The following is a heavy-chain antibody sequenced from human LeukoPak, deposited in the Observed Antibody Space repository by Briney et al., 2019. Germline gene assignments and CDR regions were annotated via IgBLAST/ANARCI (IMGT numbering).Heavy chain of an antibody. D-gene: IGHD4-23*01. J-gene: IGHJ4*02. Sequence: SETLSLTCTVSGGSISSYYWSWIRQPPGKGLEWIGYIYYSGSTNYNPSLKSRVTISVDTSKNQFSLKLSSVTAADTAVYYCARDRGGGNIDYWGQGTLVTVSS. CDR1: GGSISSYY. V-gene: IGHV4-59*01. CDR3: ARDRGGGNIDY. CDR2: IYYSGST.